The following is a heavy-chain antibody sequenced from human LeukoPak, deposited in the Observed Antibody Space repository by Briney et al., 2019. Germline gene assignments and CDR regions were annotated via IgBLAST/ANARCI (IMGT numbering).Heavy chain of an antibody. CDR3: ARLREYDSSGYYYGY. CDR2: MNPNSGNT. Sequence: GASVTVSCKASGYTFTSYDINWVRQATGQGLEWMGWMNPNSGNTGYAQKFQGRVTMTRNTSISTAYMELSSLRSEDTAVYYCARLREYDSSGYYYGYWGQGTLVTVSS. J-gene: IGHJ4*02. V-gene: IGHV1-8*01. CDR1: GYTFTSYD. D-gene: IGHD3-22*01.